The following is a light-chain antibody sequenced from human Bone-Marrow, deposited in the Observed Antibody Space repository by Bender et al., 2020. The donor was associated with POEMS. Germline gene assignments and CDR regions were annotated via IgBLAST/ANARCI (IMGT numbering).Light chain of an antibody. Sequence: SYELTQPPSVSVSPGQTATITCSGEKLGEEYACWYQQKPGQSPVVVIYQDTKRPSGIPERFSGSTSGNTASLTISGTQAVDEADYYCQAWDNGHWVFGGGTKLTVL. CDR1: KLGEEY. CDR2: QDT. J-gene: IGLJ3*02. V-gene: IGLV3-1*01. CDR3: QAWDNGHWV.